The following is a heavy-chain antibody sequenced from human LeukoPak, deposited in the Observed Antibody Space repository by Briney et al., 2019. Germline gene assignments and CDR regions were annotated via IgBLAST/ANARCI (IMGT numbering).Heavy chain of an antibody. J-gene: IGHJ4*02. Sequence: ASVKVSCKASGYTFTGYYMHWVRQAPGQGLEWMGWINPNSGGTNYAQKFQGRVTMTRDTSISTDYMELSRLRSDDTAVYCCAIFSTFGGVIVIRDYYFDYWGQGTLVTVSS. CDR1: GYTFTGYY. CDR3: AIFSTFGGVIVIRDYYFDY. CDR2: INPNSGGT. D-gene: IGHD3-16*02. V-gene: IGHV1-2*02.